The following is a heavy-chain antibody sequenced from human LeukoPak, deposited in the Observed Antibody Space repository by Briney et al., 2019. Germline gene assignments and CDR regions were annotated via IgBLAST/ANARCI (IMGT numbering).Heavy chain of an antibody. CDR2: INPNSGGT. J-gene: IGHJ4*02. CDR1: GYTFTGYY. CDR3: ARDSYYYGSGSYYPGHVDY. V-gene: IGHV1-2*02. D-gene: IGHD3-10*01. Sequence: EASVKVSCKASGYTFTGYYMHWVRQAPGQGLEWMGWINPNSGGTNYAQKFQGRVTMTRDTSISTAYMELSSLRSEDTAVYYCARDSYYYGSGSYYPGHVDYWGQGTLVTVSS.